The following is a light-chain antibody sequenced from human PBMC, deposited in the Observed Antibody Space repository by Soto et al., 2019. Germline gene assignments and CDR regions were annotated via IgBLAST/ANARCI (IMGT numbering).Light chain of an antibody. CDR2: LNSDGSH. CDR3: QTWGTGIQV. Sequence: QPVLTQSPSASASLGASVKLTCTLSSGHSSYAIAWHQQRPEKGPRYLMKLNSDGSHSKGDGIPDRFSGSSSGAERYLTISSHQSEDEADYYCQTWGTGIQVFGGGTKLPVL. V-gene: IGLV4-69*01. J-gene: IGLJ2*01. CDR1: SGHSSYA.